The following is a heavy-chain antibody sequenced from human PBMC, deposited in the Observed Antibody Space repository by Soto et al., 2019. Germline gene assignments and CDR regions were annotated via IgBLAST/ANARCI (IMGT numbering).Heavy chain of an antibody. CDR3: ARTLRRGPPFDY. D-gene: IGHD3-10*01. CDR1: GGSISSYDYY. CDR2: IYYSGST. V-gene: IGHV4-30-4*01. Sequence: SETLSLTCTVSGGSISSYDYYWSWIRQPPGKGLECIGYIYYSGSTYYNPSLKSRVTISVDTSKNQFSLKLSSVTAADTAVYYCARTLRRGPPFDYRGQGTLVTVSS. J-gene: IGHJ4*02.